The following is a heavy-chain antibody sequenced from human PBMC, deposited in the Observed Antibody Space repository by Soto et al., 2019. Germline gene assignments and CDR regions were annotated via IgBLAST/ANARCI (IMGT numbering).Heavy chain of an antibody. V-gene: IGHV3-48*02. J-gene: IGHJ6*02. D-gene: IGHD3-22*01. Sequence: GGSLRLSCTPSGFIFSDYSMNWARQAPGKGLEWISYITTTSSTMYYADSVKGRFTISRDNAKNSLYLQMNSLRDEDTAVYYCARDSSGRQYYGMDVWGQGTTVTVSS. CDR3: ARDSSGRQYYGMDV. CDR2: ITTTSSTM. CDR1: GFIFSDYS.